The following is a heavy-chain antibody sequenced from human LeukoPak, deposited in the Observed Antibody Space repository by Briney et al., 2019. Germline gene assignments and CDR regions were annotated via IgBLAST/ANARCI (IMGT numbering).Heavy chain of an antibody. J-gene: IGHJ6*03. CDR3: ARASYYDFWSGYSSDYYYYMDV. CDR1: GFTFSSYS. V-gene: IGHV3-48*02. Sequence: GGSLRLSCAAPGFTFSSYSMNWVRQAPGKGLEWVSYISSSSSTIYYADSVKGRFTISRDNAKNSLYLQMNSLRDEDTAVYYCARASYYDFWSGYSSDYYYYMDVWGKETTVTVSS. CDR2: ISSSSSTI. D-gene: IGHD3-3*01.